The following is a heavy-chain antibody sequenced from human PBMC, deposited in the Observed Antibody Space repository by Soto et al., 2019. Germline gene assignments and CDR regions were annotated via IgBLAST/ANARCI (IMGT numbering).Heavy chain of an antibody. Sequence: QVQLVESGGGLVKPGGSLRLSCAASGFTFSDYYMSWIRQAPGKGLQWLSYISGTGNTIYYTDSVKGRFTFSRDNAKNSLYLQMNSLRAEDTAVYYCARSSITGTTALDAFDIWGQGTMVTVSS. CDR1: GFTFSDYY. CDR3: ARSSITGTTALDAFDI. J-gene: IGHJ3*02. CDR2: ISGTGNTI. D-gene: IGHD1-20*01. V-gene: IGHV3-11*01.